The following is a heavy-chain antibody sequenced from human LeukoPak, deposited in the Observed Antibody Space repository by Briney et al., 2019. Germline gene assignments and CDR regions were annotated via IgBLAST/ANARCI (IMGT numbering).Heavy chain of an antibody. D-gene: IGHD4-11*01. CDR3: ARDATTGPGRYYFDY. V-gene: IGHV4-4*07. CDR2: IYSSGST. CDR1: GGSISSYY. J-gene: IGHJ4*01. Sequence: SETLSLTCSVSGGSISSYYWSWIRQPAGKGLEWIGRIYSSGSTNYNPSLKSRVTMSVDMSKNQFSLKLSSVTAADTAVYYCARDATTGPGRYYFDYWGQGTLVTVSS.